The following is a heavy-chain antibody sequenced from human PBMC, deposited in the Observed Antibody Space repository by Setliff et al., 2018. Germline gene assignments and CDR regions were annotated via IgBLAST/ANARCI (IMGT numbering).Heavy chain of an antibody. D-gene: IGHD1-26*01. Sequence: GGSLRLSCAASGFTFSNAWMSWVRQAPGKGLEWVSFISGSGGSTYYADSVKGRFTISRDNSKNTLYLQMNSLRAEDTAVYYCAKGVGSYYTSMYFDYWGQGTLVTVSS. J-gene: IGHJ4*02. CDR2: ISGSGGST. CDR3: AKGVGSYYTSMYFDY. V-gene: IGHV3-23*01. CDR1: GFTFSNAW.